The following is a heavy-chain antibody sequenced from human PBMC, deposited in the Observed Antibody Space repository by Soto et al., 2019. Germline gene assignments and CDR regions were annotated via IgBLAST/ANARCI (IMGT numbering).Heavy chain of an antibody. J-gene: IGHJ6*04. V-gene: IGHV1-2*02. CDR3: ARDLGVVNYYYGMDV. D-gene: IGHD2-15*01. Sequence: ASVKVSCKASGYTFTGYYMHWVRQAPGQGLEWMGWINPNSGGTNYAQKFQGRVTMTRDTSISTAYMELSRLRSDDTAVYYCARDLGVVNYYYGMDVWGKGTTVTVSS. CDR2: INPNSGGT. CDR1: GYTFTGYY.